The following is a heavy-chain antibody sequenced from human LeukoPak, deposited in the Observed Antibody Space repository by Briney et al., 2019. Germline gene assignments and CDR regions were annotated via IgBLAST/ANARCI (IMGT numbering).Heavy chain of an antibody. Sequence: GGSLRLSCAASGYAFTNYAMNWVRLAPGKGLEWVSSISDSGGSTYYADSAKGRFTISRDNSKNTLYLQMDSLRAEDTAVYYCSRDYADYVVFFFFDHWGQGTLVTVSS. CDR1: GYAFTNYA. CDR3: SRDYADYVVFFFFDH. CDR2: ISDSGGST. J-gene: IGHJ4*02. D-gene: IGHD4-17*01. V-gene: IGHV3-23*01.